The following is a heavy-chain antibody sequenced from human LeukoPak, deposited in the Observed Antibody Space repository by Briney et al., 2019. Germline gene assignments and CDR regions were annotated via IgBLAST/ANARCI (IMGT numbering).Heavy chain of an antibody. CDR2: IFDSGGT. J-gene: IGHJ3*02. D-gene: IGHD1-26*01. V-gene: IGHV4-59*01. CDR1: GGSISSYY. Sequence: SETLSLTCNVSGGSISSYYWTWIRQSPGKGLEWIGYIFDSGGTNHNPSLKSRITISLDMSKKQFSLKLRSVSAADTAVYYCVRGAGYSGNYEDAFDIWGQGTMVTVSS. CDR3: VRGAGYSGNYEDAFDI.